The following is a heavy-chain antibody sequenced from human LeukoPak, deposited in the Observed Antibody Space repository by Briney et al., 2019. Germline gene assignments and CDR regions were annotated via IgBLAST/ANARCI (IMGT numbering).Heavy chain of an antibody. D-gene: IGHD6-13*01. V-gene: IGHV1-24*01. CDR3: ATSGGAAAGNSWYFDY. Sequence: ASVKVSCKVSGYSLTELSMHWVRQAPGKGLEWMGGFDPEDGETIYAQKFQGRVTMTEDTSTDTAYMELSSLRSEDTAVYYCATSGGAAAGNSWYFDYWGQGTLVTVSS. J-gene: IGHJ4*02. CDR1: GYSLTELS. CDR2: FDPEDGET.